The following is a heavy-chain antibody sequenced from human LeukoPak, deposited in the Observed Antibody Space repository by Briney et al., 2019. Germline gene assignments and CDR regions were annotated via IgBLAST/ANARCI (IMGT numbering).Heavy chain of an antibody. CDR1: GFSFSNFA. D-gene: IGHD5-12*01. CDR3: ARDQVATIDY. CDR2: SIRGGGET. J-gene: IGHJ4*02. V-gene: IGHV3-21*01. Sequence: KPGGSLRLSCAASGFSFSNFAMSWVRQAPARGPEWVSSIRGGGETFYADSVKGRFTISRDNAKNSLYLQMNSLRAEDTAVYYCARDQVATIDYWGQGTLVTVSS.